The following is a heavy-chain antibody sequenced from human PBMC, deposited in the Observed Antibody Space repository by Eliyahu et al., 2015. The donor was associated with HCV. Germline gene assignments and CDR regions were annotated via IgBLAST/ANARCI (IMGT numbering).Heavy chain of an antibody. CDR3: AKLNLGYGGYDYYSDS. J-gene: IGHJ4*02. CDR2: IFHDGRT. V-gene: IGHV4-39*01. Sequence: QLQLQESGPGLMKPSETLSLTCTVSGGSFSTGSSYWGWIRQPPGKGLEWIGTIFHDGRTFYKPSLRSRITISEDTSRNQFSLRLGSVTAADTAVYYCAKLNLGYGGYDYYSDSWGQGTLVTVSS. CDR1: GGSFSTGSSY. D-gene: IGHD5-12*01.